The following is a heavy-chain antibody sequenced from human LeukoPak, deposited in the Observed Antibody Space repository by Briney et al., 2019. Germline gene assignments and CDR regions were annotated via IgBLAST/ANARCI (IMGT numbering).Heavy chain of an antibody. CDR3: ARDLESYGSC. CDR2: IPYDGSNK. CDR1: GFTFSSYA. D-gene: IGHD5-18*01. J-gene: IGHJ4*02. Sequence: GRSLRLSCAASGFTFSSYAMHWVRQAPGKGLEWVAVIPYDGSNKYYADSVKGRFTISRDNSKNTLYLQMNSLRAEDTAVYYCARDLESYGSCWGQGTLVTVSS. V-gene: IGHV3-30*04.